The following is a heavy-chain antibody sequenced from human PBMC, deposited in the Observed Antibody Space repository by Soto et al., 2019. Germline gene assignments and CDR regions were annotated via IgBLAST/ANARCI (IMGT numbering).Heavy chain of an antibody. CDR3: APGTVTTEYFDY. D-gene: IGHD4-17*01. CDR1: GGSISSYY. Sequence: PSETLSLTCTVSGGSISSYYWSWIRQPPGKGLEWIGYIYYSGSTNYNPFLRSRVAMSVDTSKNQFSLTLSSVTAADTAVCYCAPGTVTTEYFDYWGRGTLVTVYS. J-gene: IGHJ4*02. V-gene: IGHV4-59*01. CDR2: IYYSGST.